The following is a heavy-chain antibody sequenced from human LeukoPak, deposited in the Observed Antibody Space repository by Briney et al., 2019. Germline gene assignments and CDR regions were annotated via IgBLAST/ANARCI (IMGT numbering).Heavy chain of an antibody. CDR1: GYTFTSYA. Sequence: ASVKVSCKASGYTFTSYAMHWVRQAPGQRLEWMGWINAGNGNTNYAQKLQGRVTMTTDTSTSTAYMELRSLRAEDTAFYHCARVKGEGAHFDYWGQGTLVTVSS. V-gene: IGHV1-3*01. CDR3: ARVKGEGAHFDY. D-gene: IGHD1-26*01. CDR2: INAGNGNT. J-gene: IGHJ4*02.